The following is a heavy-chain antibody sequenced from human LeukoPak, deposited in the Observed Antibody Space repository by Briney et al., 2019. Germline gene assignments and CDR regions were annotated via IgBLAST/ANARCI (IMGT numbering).Heavy chain of an antibody. CDR2: ISYDGSNK. D-gene: IGHD6-6*01. CDR1: GFTFSSYA. V-gene: IGHV3-30-3*01. J-gene: IGHJ4*03. Sequence: GRSLRLSCAASGFTFSSYAMHWVRQAPGKGLEWVAVISYDGSNKYYADSVKGRFTISRDNSKNTLYLQMNSLRAEDTAVYYCASVIAARQDFDYWGQGTTVTVSS. CDR3: ASVIAARQDFDY.